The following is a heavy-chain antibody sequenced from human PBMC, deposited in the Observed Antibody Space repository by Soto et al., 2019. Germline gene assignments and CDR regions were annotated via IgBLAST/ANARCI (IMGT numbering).Heavy chain of an antibody. D-gene: IGHD3-10*01. CDR3: ARRKGFGELSVFDY. Sequence: PGKGIAWVGIIYPDDCDTRYSPSFQGQVTISADKSISTAYLQWSSLKASDTAMYYCARRKGFGELSVFDYWGQAILVTVSS. V-gene: IGHV5-51*01. CDR2: IYPDDCDT. J-gene: IGHJ4*02.